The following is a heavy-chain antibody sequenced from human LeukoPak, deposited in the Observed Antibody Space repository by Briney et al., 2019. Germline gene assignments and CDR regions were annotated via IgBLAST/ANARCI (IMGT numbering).Heavy chain of an antibody. V-gene: IGHV5-51*01. D-gene: IGHD2-2*01. J-gene: IGHJ4*02. CDR2: IDPRDSDT. CDR1: GYSFSNYW. CDR3: ARRQYQLNKPPFDY. Sequence: GESLKISCKGSGYSFSNYWIGWVRQMPGKGLEWMGIIDPRDSDTRYSPSFRGQVTISAAKSINTAYLQWSSLKASDTAIYYCARRQYQLNKPPFDYWGQGTQVTVSS.